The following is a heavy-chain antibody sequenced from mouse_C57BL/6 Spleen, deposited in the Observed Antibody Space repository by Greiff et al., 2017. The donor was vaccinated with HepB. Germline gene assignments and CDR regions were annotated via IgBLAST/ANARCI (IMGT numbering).Heavy chain of an antibody. CDR2: IFPGSGST. V-gene: IGHV1-75*01. CDR3: ARSRGIYYGYDGDYAMDY. D-gene: IGHD2-2*01. J-gene: IGHJ4*01. Sequence: QVQLQQSGPELVKPGASVKISCKASSYTFTDYYINWVKQRPGQGLEWIGWIFPGSGSTYYNEKFKGKATLTVDKSSSTAYMLLSSLTSEDSAVYFCARSRGIYYGYDGDYAMDYWGQGTSVTVSS. CDR1: SYTFTDYY.